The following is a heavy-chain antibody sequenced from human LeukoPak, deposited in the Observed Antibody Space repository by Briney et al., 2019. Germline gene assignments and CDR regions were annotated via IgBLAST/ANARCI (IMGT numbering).Heavy chain of an antibody. CDR2: INAGNGNT. CDR1: GYTFTSYA. CDR3: ARPPAYYYDSSGYSL. D-gene: IGHD3-22*01. V-gene: IGHV1-3*01. Sequence: ASVKVCCKASGYTFTSYAMHWVRQAPGQRLEWMGWINAGNGNTKYSQKFQGRVTITRDTSASTAYLELSSLRSEDTAVYYCARPPAYYYDSSGYSLWGQGTLVTVSS. J-gene: IGHJ4*02.